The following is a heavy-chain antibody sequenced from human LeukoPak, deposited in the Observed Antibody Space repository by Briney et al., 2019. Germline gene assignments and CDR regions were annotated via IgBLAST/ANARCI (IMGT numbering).Heavy chain of an antibody. CDR1: GGSISSGGYY. CDR3: VRGGPPYSSSWEGTWFDP. V-gene: IGHV4-61*08. Sequence: SETLSLTCTVSGGSISSGGYYWSWIRQHPGKGLEWIGYIYYSGSTKYNPSLKSRVTISVDTSKNQFSLKLSSVTAADTAVYYCVRGGPPYSSSWEGTWFDPWGQGTLVTVSS. CDR2: IYYSGST. J-gene: IGHJ5*02. D-gene: IGHD6-13*01.